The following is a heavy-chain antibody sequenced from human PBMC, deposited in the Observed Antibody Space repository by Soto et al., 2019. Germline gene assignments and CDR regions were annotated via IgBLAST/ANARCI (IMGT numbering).Heavy chain of an antibody. D-gene: IGHD3-10*01. CDR3: ARAGTSMVRGVISGWFYS. CDR2: IYYSGST. J-gene: IGHJ5*01. V-gene: IGHV4-59*01. CDR1: GGSISSYY. Sequence: PSETLSLTCTVSGGSISSYYWSWIRQPPGKGLEWIGYIYYSGSTNYNPSLKSRVTISVDTSKNQFSLKLSSVTAADTAVYYCARAGTSMVRGVISGWFYSWGQGTLVTVSS.